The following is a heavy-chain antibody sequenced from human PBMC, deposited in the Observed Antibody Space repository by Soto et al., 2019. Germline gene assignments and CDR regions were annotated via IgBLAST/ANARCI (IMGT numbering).Heavy chain of an antibody. CDR3: TTLGDSSSWYYYYYGMDV. Sequence: PGESLKISCAASGFTFSNAWMNWVRQAPGKGLEWVGRIKSKTDGGTTDYAAPVKGRFTISRDDSKNTLYLQMNSLKTEDTAVYYCTTLGDSSSWYYYYYGMDVWGQGTTVTVSS. D-gene: IGHD6-13*01. CDR2: IKSKTDGGTT. CDR1: GFTFSNAW. J-gene: IGHJ6*02. V-gene: IGHV3-15*07.